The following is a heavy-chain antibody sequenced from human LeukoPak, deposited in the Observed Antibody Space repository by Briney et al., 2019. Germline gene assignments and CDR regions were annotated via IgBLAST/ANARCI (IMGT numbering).Heavy chain of an antibody. V-gene: IGHV4-38-2*02. CDR1: GYSISSGYY. J-gene: IGHJ5*02. CDR2: IYHSGST. Sequence: SETLSLTCTVSGYSISSGYYWGWIRQPPGKGLEWIGSIYHSGSTYYNPSLKSRVTISVDTSKNQFSLKLSSVTAADTAVYYCARVANERGFGELLSGLNWFDPWGQGTLVTVSS. D-gene: IGHD3-10*01. CDR3: ARVANERGFGELLSGLNWFDP.